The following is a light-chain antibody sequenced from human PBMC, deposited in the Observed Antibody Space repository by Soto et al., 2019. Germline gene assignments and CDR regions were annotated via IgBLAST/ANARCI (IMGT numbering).Light chain of an antibody. CDR2: DAS. V-gene: IGKV1-5*01. CDR1: QTISNW. J-gene: IGKJ1*01. Sequence: DIQMTQTPSPLSASVGDRVTISCRASQTISNWLAWYQRKPGKAPKLLIYDASSLESGVPSRFSGSGSGTEFTLTISSLQPEDFATYYCQKYNSFWTFGQGTKVDI. CDR3: QKYNSFWT.